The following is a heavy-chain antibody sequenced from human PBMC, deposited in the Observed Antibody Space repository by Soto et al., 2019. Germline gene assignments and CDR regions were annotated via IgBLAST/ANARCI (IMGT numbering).Heavy chain of an antibody. CDR1: GGTFSSYA. CDR2: IIPIFGKA. J-gene: IGHJ4*02. D-gene: IGHD2-21*02. Sequence: ASVKVSCKASGGTFSSYAISWVRQAAGQGLEWMGGIIPIFGKANYAQKFQGRVTITADESTSTAYMELSSLRSEDTAVYYCATSGNSVPPNFDYWGQGTLVTVSS. V-gene: IGHV1-69*13. CDR3: ATSGNSVPPNFDY.